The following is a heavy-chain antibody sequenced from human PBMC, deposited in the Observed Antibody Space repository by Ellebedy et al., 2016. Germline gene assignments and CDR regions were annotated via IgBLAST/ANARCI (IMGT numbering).Heavy chain of an antibody. D-gene: IGHD3-10*02. CDR1: GFSFRSYW. Sequence: GESLKISCATSGFSFRSYWMSWVRQAPGKGLEWVAQIRPDGGSQYYVDSVKGRFTISRDNARSSLFLQMNSLRAEDTAVYYCARDLGYYVFDYWGQGTLVTVSS. J-gene: IGHJ4*02. CDR3: ARDLGYYVFDY. CDR2: IRPDGGSQ. V-gene: IGHV3-7*01.